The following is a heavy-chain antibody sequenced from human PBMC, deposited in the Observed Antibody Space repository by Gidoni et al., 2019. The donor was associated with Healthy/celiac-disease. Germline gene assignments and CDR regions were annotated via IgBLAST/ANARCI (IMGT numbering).Heavy chain of an antibody. D-gene: IGHD3-16*01. J-gene: IGHJ4*02. CDR1: GFTFSNAW. CDR2: IKSKTDGGTT. CDR3: TTDDLRLGDYFDY. V-gene: IGHV3-15*01. Sequence: EVQLVESGGGLVKPGGSLRLSCAASGFTFSNAWMSWVRQAPGKGLEWVGRIKSKTDGGTTDYAAPVKGRFTISRDDSKNTLYLQMNSLKTEDTAVYYCTTDDLRLGDYFDYWGQGTLVTVSS.